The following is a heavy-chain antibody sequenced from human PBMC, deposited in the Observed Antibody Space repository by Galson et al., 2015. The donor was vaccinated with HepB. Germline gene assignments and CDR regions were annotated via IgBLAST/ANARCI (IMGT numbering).Heavy chain of an antibody. Sequence: QSGAAVKKPGESLRISCKGSGYSFTSYWISWVRQMPGKGLEWMGRIDPSDSFTSYSPSFQGHVTISADKSISTAYLQWSSLKASDTAMYYCAGHRSLSYYDSSGYSDYWGQGTLVTVSS. CDR2: IDPSDSFT. CDR3: AGHRSLSYYDSSGYSDY. CDR1: GYSFTSYW. V-gene: IGHV5-10-1*01. J-gene: IGHJ4*02. D-gene: IGHD3-22*01.